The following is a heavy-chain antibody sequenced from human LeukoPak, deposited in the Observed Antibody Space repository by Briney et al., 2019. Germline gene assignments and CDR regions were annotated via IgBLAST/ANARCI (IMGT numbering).Heavy chain of an antibody. CDR3: ARDSALMY. CDR1: GYTLTELS. CDR2: INPSGGST. J-gene: IGHJ4*02. Sequence: ASVKVSCKVSGYTLTELSMHWVRQAPGKGLEWMGIINPSGGSTSYAQKFQGRVTMTRDMSTSTAYMDLSSLRSDDTAVYYCARDSALMYWGQGTLVTVSS. V-gene: IGHV1-46*01.